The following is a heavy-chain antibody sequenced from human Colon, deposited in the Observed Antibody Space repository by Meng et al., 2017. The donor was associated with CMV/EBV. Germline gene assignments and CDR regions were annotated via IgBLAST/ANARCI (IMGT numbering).Heavy chain of an antibody. J-gene: IGHJ4*02. D-gene: IGHD2-15*01. Sequence: GGSLRLSCVASGFNFNTYSVNWVRQAPGKGLEWVSSISSSGLHKDYVDSVKGRFSVSRDNAKNSLYLQMNGLRVEDTAVYYCARDQCRFSDPKSYYFDSWGQGTPVTVSS. V-gene: IGHV3-21*01. CDR1: GFNFNTYS. CDR2: ISSSGLHK. CDR3: ARDQCRFSDPKSYYFDS.